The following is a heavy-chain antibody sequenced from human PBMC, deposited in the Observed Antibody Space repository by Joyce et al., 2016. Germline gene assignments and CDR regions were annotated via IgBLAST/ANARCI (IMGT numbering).Heavy chain of an antibody. CDR2: IIPIFGSA. V-gene: IGHV1-69*06. CDR3: TRDVGLLGFQTY. J-gene: IGHJ4*02. D-gene: IGHD7-27*01. Sequence: QVQLVQSGAEVKKPGSSVKVSCKASGGTFNTYAISWARQAPGQGLGWMGGIIPIFGSAIYARRFQGRVTITADKSTSTAYIELSDLRSDDTAVYYCTRDVGLLGFQTYWGQGTLVTVSS. CDR1: GGTFNTYA.